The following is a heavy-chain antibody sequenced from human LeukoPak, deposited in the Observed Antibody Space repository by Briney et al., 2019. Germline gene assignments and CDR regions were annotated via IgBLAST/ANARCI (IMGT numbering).Heavy chain of an antibody. V-gene: IGHV1-2*02. Sequence: GASVKVSYKASGYTFTGYYTHWVRQAPGQGLEWMGWINPNSGGTNYAQKFQGRVTITRNTSISTAYMELSSLRSEDTAVYYCARGSKRWLQFTDAFDIWGQGTMVTVSS. CDR2: INPNSGGT. J-gene: IGHJ3*02. CDR3: ARGSKRWLQFTDAFDI. D-gene: IGHD5-24*01. CDR1: GYTFTGYY.